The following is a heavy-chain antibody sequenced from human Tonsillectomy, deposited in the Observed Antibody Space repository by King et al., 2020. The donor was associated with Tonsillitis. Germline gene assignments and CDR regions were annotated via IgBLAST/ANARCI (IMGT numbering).Heavy chain of an antibody. V-gene: IGHV1-3*01. CDR3: AREIGVTFDH. CDR1: GYTFTDYA. CDR2: INSVNGNT. J-gene: IGHJ4*01. D-gene: IGHD2-21*02. Sequence: QLVQSGAEVKKPGASVKVSCKASGYTFTDYAIHWVRQAPGQSLEWMGWINSVNGNTKYSQKFQGRVTINRDTSASSAYMELSSLRSDDTAVYYCAREIGVTFDHWGQGTLVTVSS.